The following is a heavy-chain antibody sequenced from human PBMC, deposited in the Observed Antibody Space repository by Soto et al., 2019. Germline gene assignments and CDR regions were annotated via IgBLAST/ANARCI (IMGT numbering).Heavy chain of an antibody. Sequence: GGSLRLSCAASGFTFSSYAMSWVRQAPGKGLEWVSAISGSGGSTYYADSVKGRFTISRDNSKNTLYLQMNSLRAEDTAVYYCAKDKDPPGLRFLEWLPNPHDYWGQGTLVTVSS. J-gene: IGHJ4*02. CDR3: AKDKDPPGLRFLEWLPNPHDY. CDR2: ISGSGGST. D-gene: IGHD3-3*01. CDR1: GFTFSSYA. V-gene: IGHV3-23*01.